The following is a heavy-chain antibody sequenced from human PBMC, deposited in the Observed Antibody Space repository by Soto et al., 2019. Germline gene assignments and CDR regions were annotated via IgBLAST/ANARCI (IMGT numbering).Heavy chain of an antibody. CDR3: ARRLYYDSSGFEGGGMDV. Sequence: SETLSLTCTVSGGSISSSSYYWGWIRQPPGKGLEWIGTIYYSGSSYYNPSLKSRVTISVDTSKNQFSLKLNSVTAADTAVYYCARRLYYDSSGFEGGGMDVWGQGTTVTVSS. D-gene: IGHD3-22*01. V-gene: IGHV4-39*01. J-gene: IGHJ6*02. CDR2: IYYSGSS. CDR1: GGSISSSSYY.